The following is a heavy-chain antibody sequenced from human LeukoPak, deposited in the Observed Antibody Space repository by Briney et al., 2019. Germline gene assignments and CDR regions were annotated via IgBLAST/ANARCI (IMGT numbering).Heavy chain of an antibody. V-gene: IGHV4-59*01. D-gene: IGHD3-10*01. CDR1: GGSISSYY. CDR2: IYYSGST. J-gene: IGHJ5*02. CDR3: ARGLAYYASGKWFDP. Sequence: SETLSLTCTVSGGSISSYYWSWIRQPPGKGLEWIGYIYYSGSTNYNPSLKSRVTISVDTSKNQFSLKLTSVTAADTAVYYCARGLAYYASGKWFDPWGQGTLVTVSS.